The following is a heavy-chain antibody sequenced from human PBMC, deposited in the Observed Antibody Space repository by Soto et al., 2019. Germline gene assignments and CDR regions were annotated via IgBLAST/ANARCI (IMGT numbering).Heavy chain of an antibody. V-gene: IGHV1-18*01. J-gene: IGHJ4*02. CDR1: GYTFSNYG. Sequence: QVQLVQSGSEVKKPGASVKVSCKASGYTFSNYGISWVRQAPGQGLEWMGWISAYNGNTKYAHKLQGRVTMTTDTSTRTAYMELRSLRSDDTAVYYWARDSPPVDYWGQGTLVTVSS. CDR2: ISAYNGNT. CDR3: ARDSPPVDY.